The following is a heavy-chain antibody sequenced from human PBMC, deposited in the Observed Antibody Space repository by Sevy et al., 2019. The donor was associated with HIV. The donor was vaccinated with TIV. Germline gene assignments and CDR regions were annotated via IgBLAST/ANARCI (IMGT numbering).Heavy chain of an antibody. D-gene: IGHD7-27*01. CDR3: GRDNWGSIDY. Sequence: SETLSLTCTVSRGSLNSHAGGWVRQPPGKGLGWIGYAYSNGVTNYNPSLKSRLTILVGTSERQFSLQLSSVTPADTAVYYCGRDNWGSIDYWGQGVLVTVSS. V-gene: IGHV4-59*11. CDR2: AYSNGVT. CDR1: RGSLNSHA. J-gene: IGHJ4*02.